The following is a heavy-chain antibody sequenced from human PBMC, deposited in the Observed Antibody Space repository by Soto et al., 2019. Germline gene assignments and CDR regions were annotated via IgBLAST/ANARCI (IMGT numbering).Heavy chain of an antibody. J-gene: IGHJ4*02. Sequence: ASVKVSCKASGGSFSSYAISWVRQAPGQGLEWMGGIIPIFGTANYAQKFQGRVTITADESTSTAYMELSSLRSEDTAVYYCARGPDSSSPTDYWGQGTLVTVSS. D-gene: IGHD6-13*01. CDR2: IIPIFGTA. CDR3: ARGPDSSSPTDY. V-gene: IGHV1-69*13. CDR1: GGSFSSYA.